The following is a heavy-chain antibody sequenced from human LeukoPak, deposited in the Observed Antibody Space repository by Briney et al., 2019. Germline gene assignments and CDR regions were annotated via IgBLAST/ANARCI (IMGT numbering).Heavy chain of an antibody. CDR2: IKSKTDGGTT. CDR3: TIDGSPTRTSRWYGYFDY. J-gene: IGHJ4*02. D-gene: IGHD6-13*01. CDR1: GFTFSNAW. V-gene: IGHV3-15*01. Sequence: PGGSLRLSCAAPGFTFSNAWMSWARQAPGKGLEWVGRIKSKTDGGTTDYAAPVNGRFSISRDDSRNTVFLQMNSLKTEDTAVYYCTIDGSPTRTSRWYGYFDYWGQGTLVTVSS.